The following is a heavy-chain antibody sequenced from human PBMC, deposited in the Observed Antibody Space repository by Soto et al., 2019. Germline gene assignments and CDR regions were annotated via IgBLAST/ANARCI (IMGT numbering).Heavy chain of an antibody. V-gene: IGHV3-9*01. Sequence: EVQLVESGRGLVQPGRSLRLSCAASGFTFDDYAMHWVRQAPGKGLEWVSGISWNSGSIGYADSVKGRFTISRDNAKNSLYLQMNSLRAEDTALYYCAKELYSSSLLYYYGMDVWGQGTTVTVSS. CDR1: GFTFDDYA. CDR2: ISWNSGSI. D-gene: IGHD6-13*01. CDR3: AKELYSSSLLYYYGMDV. J-gene: IGHJ6*02.